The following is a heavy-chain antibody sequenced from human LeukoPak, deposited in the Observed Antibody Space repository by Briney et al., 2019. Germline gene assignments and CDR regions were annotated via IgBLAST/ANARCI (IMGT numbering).Heavy chain of an antibody. V-gene: IGHV4-39*01. CDR2: IYYSGST. J-gene: IGHJ4*02. CDR1: GGSISSSSYY. CDR3: ARHGGYCSGGSCLRTFDY. Sequence: SETLSLTCTVSGGSISSSSYYWGWLRQPPGKGLEWIGSIYYSGSTYYNPSLKSRVTISVDTSKNQFSLKLSSVTAADTAVYYCARHGGYCSGGSCLRTFDYWGQGTLVTVSS. D-gene: IGHD2-15*01.